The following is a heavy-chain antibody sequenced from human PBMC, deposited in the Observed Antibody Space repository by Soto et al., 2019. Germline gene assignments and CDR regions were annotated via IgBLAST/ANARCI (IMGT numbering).Heavy chain of an antibody. CDR1: GGTFSSYA. D-gene: IGHD6-6*01. CDR3: AREGADRSSSRGWFDP. CDR2: IIPIFGTA. V-gene: IGHV1-69*12. J-gene: IGHJ5*02. Sequence: QVQLVQSGAEVKKPGSSVKVSCKASGGTFSSYAISWVRQAPGQGLEWMGGIIPIFGTANYAQKFQGRVTITADESASTAYMELSSLRSEDTAGYYCAREGADRSSSRGWFDPWGQGALVTV.